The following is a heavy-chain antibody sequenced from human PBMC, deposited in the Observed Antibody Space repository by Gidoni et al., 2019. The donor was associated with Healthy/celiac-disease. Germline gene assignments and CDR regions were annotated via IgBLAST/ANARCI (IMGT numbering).Heavy chain of an antibody. CDR2: IYYSGST. CDR3: ARHGGGDYYGSGSDWFDP. Sequence: QLQLQESGPGLVKPSETLSLTCTVSGGSISSSSYYWGWIRQPPGKGLEWIGSIYYSGSTYDNPSLKSRVTISVDTYKNQFSLKLSSVTAADTAVYYCARHGGGDYYGSGSDWFDPWGQGTLVTVSS. D-gene: IGHD3-10*01. J-gene: IGHJ5*02. CDR1: GGSISSSSYY. V-gene: IGHV4-39*01.